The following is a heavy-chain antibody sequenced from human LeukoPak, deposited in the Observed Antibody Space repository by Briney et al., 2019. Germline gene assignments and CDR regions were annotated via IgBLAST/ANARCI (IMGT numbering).Heavy chain of an antibody. Sequence: PGGSLRLSCAASGCTFSTYAMSWVRQAPGKGLEWVSGISASGGTTYYADSVKGRFTISRDNSKNTLYLQMNSLRGEDTAVYYCAKDKAPGSWHTPSDCWGQGTLVTVSS. CDR2: ISASGGTT. D-gene: IGHD6-13*01. J-gene: IGHJ4*02. CDR3: AKDKAPGSWHTPSDC. CDR1: GCTFSTYA. V-gene: IGHV3-23*01.